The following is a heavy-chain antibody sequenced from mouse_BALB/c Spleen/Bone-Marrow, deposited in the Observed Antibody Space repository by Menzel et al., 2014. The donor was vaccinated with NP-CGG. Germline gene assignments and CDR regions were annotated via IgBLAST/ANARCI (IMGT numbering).Heavy chain of an antibody. Sequence: VKLMESGAEVMKSGASVKISCRATGYRFSSFWIEWIKQRPGHGLEWIGKILPGSGSTNYNEKIKGKATLSADTSSNTAYMQLSSLTSEDSAVYFCAREGAFYGNPFDFWGQGTTLTVSS. J-gene: IGHJ2*01. D-gene: IGHD2-10*01. CDR2: ILPGSGST. CDR3: AREGAFYGNPFDF. CDR1: GYRFSSFW. V-gene: IGHV1-9*01.